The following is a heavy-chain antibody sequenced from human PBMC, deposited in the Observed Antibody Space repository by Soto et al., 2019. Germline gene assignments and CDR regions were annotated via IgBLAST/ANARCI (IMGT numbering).Heavy chain of an antibody. J-gene: IGHJ6*02. Sequence: PXGSLRLSCAAAGFTFSSYGMHWVRQAPGKGLDWVAVISYDGSNKYYADSVKGRFTISRDNSKNTLYLQMNSLRAEDTAVYYCAKEGGQRIYDFWSGSLDRSPYYYYYGMDVWGQGSTVTVSS. CDR1: GFTFSSYG. CDR2: ISYDGSNK. CDR3: AKEGGQRIYDFWSGSLDRSPYYYYYGMDV. D-gene: IGHD3-3*01. V-gene: IGHV3-30*18.